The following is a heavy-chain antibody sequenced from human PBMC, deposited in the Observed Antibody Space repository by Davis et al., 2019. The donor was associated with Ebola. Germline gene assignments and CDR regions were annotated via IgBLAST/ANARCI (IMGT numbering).Heavy chain of an antibody. Sequence: ASVQVSCKASGYSLPTSELHWVRQAPGQGLAWMGGINAGNGDTEYSQGFQGRLTITRDTSANTACMELTSLSSEDTAVYFCARLHGVAGTGGFEYWGQGTRVTVSS. V-gene: IGHV1-3*01. D-gene: IGHD6-19*01. J-gene: IGHJ4*02. CDR2: INAGNGDT. CDR3: ARLHGVAGTGGFEY. CDR1: GYSLPTSE.